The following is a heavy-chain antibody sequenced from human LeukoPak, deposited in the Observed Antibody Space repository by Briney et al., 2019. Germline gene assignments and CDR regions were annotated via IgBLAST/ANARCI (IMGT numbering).Heavy chain of an antibody. CDR3: AKDISGSWTDKYFDY. J-gene: IGHJ4*02. D-gene: IGHD1-26*01. V-gene: IGHV3-23*01. CDR2: ISASGGST. CDR1: GFTVSSYA. Sequence: GGSLRLSCAASGFTVSSYAMSWVRQAPGKGLEWVSAISASGGSTYYADSVKGRFTISRDTSKNTLYLQMNSLRADDTALYYRAKDISGSWTDKYFDYWGQGTLVTVSS.